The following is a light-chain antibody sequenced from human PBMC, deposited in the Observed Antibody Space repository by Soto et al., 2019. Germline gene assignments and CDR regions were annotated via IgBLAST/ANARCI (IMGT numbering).Light chain of an antibody. Sequence: QSVLTQPASVSGSPGQSITISCTGTSSDVGGYNYVSWYQQHPGKAPKLMIYEVSKRPPGVPDRFAGSKSGNTASLTVSGLQAEDEADYYCSSYAGSNNLVFGGGTQLTVL. V-gene: IGLV2-8*01. CDR2: EVS. CDR3: SSYAGSNNLV. J-gene: IGLJ2*01. CDR1: SSDVGGYNY.